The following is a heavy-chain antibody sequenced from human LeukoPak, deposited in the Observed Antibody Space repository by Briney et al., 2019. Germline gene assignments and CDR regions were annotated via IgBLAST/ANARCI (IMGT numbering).Heavy chain of an antibody. Sequence: GGSLRLSCAASGFTFSSYSMNWVRQAPGKGLXXXXXXXXSSSYIYYADSVKGRFTISRDNAKNSLYLQMNSLRAEDTAVYYCARVPTYYDILTGYYNGWYFDYWGQGTLVTVSS. D-gene: IGHD3-9*01. V-gene: IGHV3-21*01. CDR1: GFTFSSYS. CDR2: XXXSSSYI. J-gene: IGHJ4*02. CDR3: ARVPTYYDILTGYYNGWYFDY.